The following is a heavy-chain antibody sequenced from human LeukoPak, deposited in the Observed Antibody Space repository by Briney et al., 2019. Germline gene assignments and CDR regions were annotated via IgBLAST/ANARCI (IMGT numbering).Heavy chain of an antibody. CDR3: VRVGFGELYFDY. Sequence: ASVKVSCKASGYTFTSYYMHWVRQAPGQGLEWMGIINPSGGSTSYAQKFQGRVTMTRDTSTSTVYMELSSLRSEDTAVYYCVRVGFGELYFDYWGQGTLVTVSS. CDR2: INPSGGST. D-gene: IGHD3-10*01. V-gene: IGHV1-46*01. CDR1: GYTFTSYY. J-gene: IGHJ4*02.